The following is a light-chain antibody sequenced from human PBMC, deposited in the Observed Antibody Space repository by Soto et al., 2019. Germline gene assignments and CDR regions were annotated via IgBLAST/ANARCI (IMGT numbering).Light chain of an antibody. Sequence: EIVLTQYPVSLSLPPAERATLSSRASQTVSIMYLAWFQQKPGQAPRLLIYGTSTRATGIPVRFSGSGSGTDFTLTISSLQPEDFAVYFCHQDFNLPWTFGQGTKVDIK. CDR1: QTVSIMY. V-gene: IGKV3D-7*01. CDR2: GTS. CDR3: HQDFNLPWT. J-gene: IGKJ1*01.